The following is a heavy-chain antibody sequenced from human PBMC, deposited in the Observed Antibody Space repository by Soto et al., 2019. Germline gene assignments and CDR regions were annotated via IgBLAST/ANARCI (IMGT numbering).Heavy chain of an antibody. Sequence: QITLKESGPPLVKPTQTLTLTCTFSGFSLTTDRVGVGWIRQPPGEALEWLAVIYWDDSKTYRPSLESRLTITKDPSKNQVALTMTNMDSVDTATYYCAHAYCGRSLYWGQGTLVTVSS. V-gene: IGHV2-5*02. J-gene: IGHJ4*02. CDR2: IYWDDSK. CDR1: GFSLTTDRVG. CDR3: AHAYCGRSLY. D-gene: IGHD1-26*01.